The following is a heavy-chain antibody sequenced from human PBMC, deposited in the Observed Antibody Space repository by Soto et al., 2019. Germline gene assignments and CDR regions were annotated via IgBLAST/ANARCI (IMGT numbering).Heavy chain of an antibody. V-gene: IGHV1-69*13. CDR1: GGTFSSYA. CDR2: IIPIFGTA. J-gene: IGHJ4*02. Sequence: ASVKVSCKASGGTFSSYAISWVRQAPGQGLEWMGGIIPIFGTANYAQKFQGRVTITADESTSTAYMELSSLRSEDTAVYYCARAGDSSGYYYGSLDYWGQGTPVTVSS. D-gene: IGHD3-22*01. CDR3: ARAGDSSGYYYGSLDY.